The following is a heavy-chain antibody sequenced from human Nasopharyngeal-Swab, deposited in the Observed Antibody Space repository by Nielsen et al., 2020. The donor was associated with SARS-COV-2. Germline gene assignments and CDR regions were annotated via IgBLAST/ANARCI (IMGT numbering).Heavy chain of an antibody. CDR1: GFTFSRYG. D-gene: IGHD5-18*01. CDR2: ISFDGTDK. Sequence: GGSLRLSCAASGFTFSRYGMHWVRQAPGKGLEWVAFISFDGTDKYYADSVKGRFTISRDNAKNSLSLQMSSLRVEDTAVYYCATARAYNYGPSFDYWGQGTLVTVSS. J-gene: IGHJ4*02. V-gene: IGHV3-30*03. CDR3: ATARAYNYGPSFDY.